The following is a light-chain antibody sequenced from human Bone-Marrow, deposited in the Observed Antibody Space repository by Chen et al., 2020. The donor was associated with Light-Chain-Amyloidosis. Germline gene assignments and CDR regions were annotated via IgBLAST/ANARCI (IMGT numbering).Light chain of an antibody. CDR3: QSAYSSGTYEVI. Sequence: SYELTQPPSVSVSPGQTARLTCSGDNLPTKYAYWYQQKPGQAPVLVIHRDTERPSGISERFSGSSSGTTATFTISGVQAEDEADYHCQSAYSSGTYEVIFGGGTKLTVL. J-gene: IGLJ2*01. CDR1: NLPTKY. V-gene: IGLV3-25*03. CDR2: RDT.